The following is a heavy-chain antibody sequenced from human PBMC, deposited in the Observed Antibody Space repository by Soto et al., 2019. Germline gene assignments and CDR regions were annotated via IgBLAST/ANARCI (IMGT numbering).Heavy chain of an antibody. D-gene: IGHD4-17*01. CDR2: IYPSGSS. Sequence: QVQLQESGPGLVKPSQTLSLTCTVSGDSISSGGYYWSWIRQHPGKVLEWIGYIYPSGSSYYNPYLKHPVSVPVVTSQKQCYLQLSSVTAADTAVYYCATDQEVNYVDVGGSEDYYGLDVWGRGTTVTVCS. J-gene: IGHJ6*02. CDR3: ATDQEVNYVDVGGSEDYYGLDV. V-gene: IGHV4-31*01. CDR1: GDSISSGGYY.